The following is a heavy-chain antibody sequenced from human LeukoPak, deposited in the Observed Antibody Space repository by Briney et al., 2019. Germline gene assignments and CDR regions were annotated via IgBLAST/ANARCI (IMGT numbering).Heavy chain of an antibody. CDR2: ISYSGST. J-gene: IGHJ4*02. D-gene: IGHD6-6*01. V-gene: IGHV4-59*01. CDR1: GGSITSYY. CDR3: ARGERPGCDY. Sequence: SETLSLTYTVSGGSITSYYWSWIRQPPGKGLEWIGYISYSGSTNYNPSLKSRATMSLDTSKNQFSLNLNSVTAADTAVYYCARGERPGCDYWGQGTLVTVSS.